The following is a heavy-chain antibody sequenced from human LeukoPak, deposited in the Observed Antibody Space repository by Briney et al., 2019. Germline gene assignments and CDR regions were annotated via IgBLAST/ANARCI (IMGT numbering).Heavy chain of an antibody. CDR2: INKNGDFM. D-gene: IGHD3-10*01. V-gene: IGHV3-21*01. CDR3: ARVPGGSGSYLWWFDP. J-gene: IGHJ5*02. Sequence: GGSLRLSCAASGFTFSSHAMNWVRQAPGKGLEWVSSINKNGDFMKYADAVTGRFTISRDNAKNSLSLQMNSLRAEDTAVYYCARVPGGSGSYLWWFDPWGQGTLVTVSS. CDR1: GFTFSSHA.